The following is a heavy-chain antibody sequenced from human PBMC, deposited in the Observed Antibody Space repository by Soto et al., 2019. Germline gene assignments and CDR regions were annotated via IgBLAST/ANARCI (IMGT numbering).Heavy chain of an antibody. V-gene: IGHV4-30-4*01. CDR1: VGSVSIGYNY. CDR3: ATESGYTYGYFDY. D-gene: IGHD5-18*01. CDR2: ISGSGST. Sequence: PPETLSLTCTVSVGSVSIGYNYWSWIRQSPGKGLEWIGYISGSGSTGYNPSLKNRLTMSVDRSKNQFTLRLTSVTAADTAVYFCATESGYTYGYFDYWGQGTKVTVSS. J-gene: IGHJ4*02.